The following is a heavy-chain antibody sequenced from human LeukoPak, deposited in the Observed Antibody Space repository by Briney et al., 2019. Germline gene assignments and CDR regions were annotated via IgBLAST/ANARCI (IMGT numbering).Heavy chain of an antibody. CDR2: IIPIFGTA. CDR3: ARGPFRYDSSGYCDY. V-gene: IGHV1-69*01. Sequence: ASVKVSCKASGGTFSSYAISWVRQAPGQGLEWMGGIIPIFGTANYAQKFQGRVAITADESTSTAYMELSSLRSEDTAVYYCARGPFRYDSSGYCDYWGQGTLVTVSS. J-gene: IGHJ4*02. D-gene: IGHD3-22*01. CDR1: GGTFSSYA.